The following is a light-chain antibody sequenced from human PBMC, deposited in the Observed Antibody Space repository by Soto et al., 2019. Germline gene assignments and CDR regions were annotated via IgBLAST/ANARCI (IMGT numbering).Light chain of an antibody. Sequence: EIGLTQSPATLSLSPGERATLSGRASQSVSSYLAWYQQNPGQAHRLLIYDASHRSTGTPARFSGSGSGTDFTLPISSQEPEDFAGYYCQQRSNWPRVTFCPGTKVAVK. V-gene: IGKV3-11*01. CDR3: QQRSNWPRVT. CDR1: QSVSSY. J-gene: IGKJ3*01. CDR2: DAS.